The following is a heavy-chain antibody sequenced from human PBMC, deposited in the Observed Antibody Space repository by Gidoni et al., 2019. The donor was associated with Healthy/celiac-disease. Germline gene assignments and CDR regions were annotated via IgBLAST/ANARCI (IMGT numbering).Heavy chain of an antibody. J-gene: IGHJ6*02. CDR2: INHSGST. D-gene: IGHD3-10*01. CDR3: ARNVPFITMVRGVIRYYGMDV. CDR1: GGSFSGSY. V-gene: IGHV4-34*01. Sequence: QVQLQQWGAGLLKPSETLSLTCAVYGGSFSGSYWRWIRQPPGKGLEWIGEINHSGSTNYNPSLKSRVTISVDTSKNQFSLKLSSVTAADTAVYYCARNVPFITMVRGVIRYYGMDVWGQGTTVTVSS.